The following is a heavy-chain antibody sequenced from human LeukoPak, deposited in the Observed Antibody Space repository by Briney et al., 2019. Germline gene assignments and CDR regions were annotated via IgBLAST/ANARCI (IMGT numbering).Heavy chain of an antibody. CDR2: IYTSGST. J-gene: IGHJ4*02. D-gene: IGHD4-11*01. V-gene: IGHV4-61*02. Sequence: SQTLSLTCTVSGGSISSGSYYWSWIRQPAGKGLEWIGRIYTSGSTNYNPSLKSRVTMSVDTSKNQFSLKLSSVTAADTAVYYCATETPADYSNYAHFDYWGQGTLVTVSS. CDR1: GGSISSGSYY. CDR3: ATETPADYSNYAHFDY.